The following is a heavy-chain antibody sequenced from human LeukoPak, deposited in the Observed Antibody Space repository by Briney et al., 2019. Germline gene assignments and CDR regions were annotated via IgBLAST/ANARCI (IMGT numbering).Heavy chain of an antibody. Sequence: PGGSLRLSCAASGFTFSSYAMHWVRQAPGKGLEWVAVISYDGSNKYYADSVKGRFTISRDNAKNTLYLQMNSLRAEDTAVYYCARVRVGAYDFEYWGQGTLVTVSS. V-gene: IGHV3-30-3*01. J-gene: IGHJ4*02. CDR1: GFTFSSYA. CDR2: ISYDGSNK. CDR3: ARVRVGAYDFEY. D-gene: IGHD3-10*01.